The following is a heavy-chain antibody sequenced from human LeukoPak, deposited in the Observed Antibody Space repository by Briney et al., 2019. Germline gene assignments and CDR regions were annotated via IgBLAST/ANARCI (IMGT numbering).Heavy chain of an antibody. V-gene: IGHV1-18*01. D-gene: IGHD1-26*01. CDR2: ISAYNGNT. CDR3: ARDNSGSSYSVGDAFDI. J-gene: IGHJ3*02. Sequence: GASVTVSFKGSGYTFTIYGSSWEREGPGQGPERVGWISAYNGNTTYAQTLQGRVTMTTDTTTSTAYMELRSLRPDDTAVYYCARDNSGSSYSVGDAFDIWGQGTMVTVSS. CDR1: GYTFTIYG.